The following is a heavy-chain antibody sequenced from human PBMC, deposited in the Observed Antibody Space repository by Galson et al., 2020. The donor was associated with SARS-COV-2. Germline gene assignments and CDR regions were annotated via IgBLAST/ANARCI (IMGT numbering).Heavy chain of an antibody. V-gene: IGHV3-23*01. J-gene: IGHJ6*02. D-gene: IGHD3-10*01. Sequence: GSLRLSCAASGFTYSTYDMTWVRQAPGKGLEWVSRVSGSGYSSYYADSAEGRFTISRDNSKNELFLQMNSLRDEDTAVYYCAKEQFDQSSGSWNYAMDVWGQGTTVIVSS. CDR1: GFTYSTYD. CDR3: AKEQFDQSSGSWNYAMDV. CDR2: VSGSGYSS.